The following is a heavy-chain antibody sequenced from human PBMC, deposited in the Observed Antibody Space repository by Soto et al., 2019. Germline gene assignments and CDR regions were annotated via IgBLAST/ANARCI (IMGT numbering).Heavy chain of an antibody. Sequence: PVGSLRLSCAVSGLTFRSYGMHWVRQAPGKGLEWVAVISYDGSNKYYADSVKGRFTISRDNSKNTLYLQMNSLRAEDTAVYYCAKDLAGDFWSGYHYFDYWGQGTLVTVSS. V-gene: IGHV3-30*18. J-gene: IGHJ4*02. CDR1: GLTFRSYG. D-gene: IGHD3-3*01. CDR2: ISYDGSNK. CDR3: AKDLAGDFWSGYHYFDY.